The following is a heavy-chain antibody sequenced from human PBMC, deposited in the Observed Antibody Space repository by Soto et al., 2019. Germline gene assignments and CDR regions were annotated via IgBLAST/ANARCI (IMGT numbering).Heavy chain of an antibody. V-gene: IGHV4-30-4*01. CDR1: NGSISSGDYF. CDR2: IYHTGST. CDR3: ARAVVPAAIKS. J-gene: IGHJ5*02. D-gene: IGHD2-2*02. Sequence: SETLSLTCTVSNGSISSGDYFGQWLRQSPGKGLEWIGYIYHTGSTYSNPALRSRLSISIDTSKNQFSLRLSFVTAADTAVYFCARAVVPAAIKSWGQGTLVTVSS.